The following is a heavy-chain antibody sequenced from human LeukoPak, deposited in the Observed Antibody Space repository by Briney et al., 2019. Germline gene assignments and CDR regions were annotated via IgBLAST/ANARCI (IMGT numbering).Heavy chain of an antibody. D-gene: IGHD3-3*01. CDR3: ASEIIFGSFDY. Sequence: GGSLRLSCAASGFTFSSHGMSWVRQAPGKGLEWVAVISYDGSNKYYADSVKGRFTISRDNSKNTLYLQMNSLRAEDTAVYYCASEIIFGSFDYWGQGTLVTVSS. V-gene: IGHV3-30*03. J-gene: IGHJ4*02. CDR2: ISYDGSNK. CDR1: GFTFSSHG.